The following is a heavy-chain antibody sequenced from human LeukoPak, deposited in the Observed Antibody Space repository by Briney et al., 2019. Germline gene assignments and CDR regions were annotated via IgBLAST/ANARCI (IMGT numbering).Heavy chain of an antibody. D-gene: IGHD6-19*01. CDR3: AKVLTSLYSSGAYFDY. CDR2: INPSGGST. CDR1: EYTFTSYY. V-gene: IGHV1-46*01. J-gene: IGHJ4*02. Sequence: ASVKVSCQASEYTFTSYYMHWVRQAPGQGLEWMGIINPSGGSTSYAQKFQGRVTMTRDMSTSTVYMELSSLRAEDTAVYYCAKVLTSLYSSGAYFDYWGQGTLVTVSS.